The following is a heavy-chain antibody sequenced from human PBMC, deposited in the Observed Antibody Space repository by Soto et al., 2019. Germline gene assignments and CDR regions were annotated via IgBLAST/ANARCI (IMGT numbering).Heavy chain of an antibody. J-gene: IGHJ6*03. CDR3: AKSQYDSYYYYYMDV. Sequence: PGGSLRLSCAASGFTFSDYCMDWVRQAPGKGLEWIGRIRNKAYSYTTEYAASVKGRFTISRDESESSLYLQMNSLRAEDTALYYCAKSQYDSYYYYYMDVWGKGTTVTVSS. V-gene: IGHV3-72*01. CDR1: GFTFSDYC. D-gene: IGHD3-9*01. CDR2: IRNKAYSYTT.